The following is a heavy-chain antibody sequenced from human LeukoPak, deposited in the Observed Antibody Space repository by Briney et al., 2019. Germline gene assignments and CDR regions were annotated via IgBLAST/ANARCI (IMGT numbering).Heavy chain of an antibody. D-gene: IGHD4-17*01. CDR1: GYXFTTYG. CDR2: ISAYNGNT. Sequence: ASVKVSCKASGYXFTTYGITWVRQAPGQGLKWMGWISAYNGNTNYAQKLQGRVTMTTDTSTSTAHMELRSLGSDDTAVYYCARGLAYGDYVGWFDPWGQGTLVTVSS. J-gene: IGHJ5*02. CDR3: ARGLAYGDYVGWFDP. V-gene: IGHV1-18*01.